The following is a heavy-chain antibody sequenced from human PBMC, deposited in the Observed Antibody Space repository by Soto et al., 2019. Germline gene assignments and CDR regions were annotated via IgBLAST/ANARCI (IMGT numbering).Heavy chain of an antibody. CDR3: TSGSGSYTPYYFDY. V-gene: IGHV3-49*04. CDR1: GFTFGDYA. Sequence: PGGSLRLSCTASGFTFGDYAMSWVRQAPGKGLEWVGFIRSKAYGGTTEYAASVKGRFTISRDDSKSIAYLQMNSLKTEDTAVYYCTSGSGSYTPYYFDYWGQGTLVTVS. D-gene: IGHD3-10*01. J-gene: IGHJ4*02. CDR2: IRSKAYGGTT.